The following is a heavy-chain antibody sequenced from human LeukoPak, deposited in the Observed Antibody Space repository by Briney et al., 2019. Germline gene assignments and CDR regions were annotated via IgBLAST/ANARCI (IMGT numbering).Heavy chain of an antibody. CDR2: IYYSGST. CDR3: ARDWGYSYGPLDDYYYGMDV. Sequence: SETLSLTCTVSGGSISSYYWSWIRQPPGKGLEWIGYIYYSGSTNYNPSLKSRVTISVDTSKNQFSLKLSSVTAADTAVYYCARDWGYSYGPLDDYYYGMDVWGQGTTVTVSS. CDR1: GGSISSYY. D-gene: IGHD5-18*01. V-gene: IGHV4-59*12. J-gene: IGHJ6*02.